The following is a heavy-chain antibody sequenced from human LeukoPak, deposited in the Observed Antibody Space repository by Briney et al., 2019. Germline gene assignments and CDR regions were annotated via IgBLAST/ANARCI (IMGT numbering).Heavy chain of an antibody. CDR1: GFTFSSYS. Sequence: GGSLTLSCAASGFTFSSYSMTWVRQAPGKGLQWVSAISGSSGTSYCADSVTGRFTISRDSSKNTLYLQMNSLRIEDTAVYYCAKVLSGTYYFDSWGQGTLVTVAS. J-gene: IGHJ4*02. V-gene: IGHV3-23*01. CDR2: ISGSSGTS. CDR3: AKVLSGTYYFDS. D-gene: IGHD1-1*01.